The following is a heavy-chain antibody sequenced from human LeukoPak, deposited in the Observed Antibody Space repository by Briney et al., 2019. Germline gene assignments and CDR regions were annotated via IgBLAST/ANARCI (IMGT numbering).Heavy chain of an antibody. D-gene: IGHD6-19*01. J-gene: IGHJ5*02. CDR3: AKEKIAVAWFDP. CDR1: GFIFSSYW. CDR2: IKQDGSEK. V-gene: IGHV3-7*03. Sequence: GGSLRLSCAASGFIFSSYWMSWVRQAPGKGLEWVANIKQDGSEKYYVDSVKGRFTISRDNAKNSLYLQMNSLRAEDTAVYYCAKEKIAVAWFDPWGQGTLVTVSS.